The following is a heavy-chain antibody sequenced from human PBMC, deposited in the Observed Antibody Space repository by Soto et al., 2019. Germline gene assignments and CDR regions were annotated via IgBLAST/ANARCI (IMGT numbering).Heavy chain of an antibody. CDR3: AAGGMVATGWFDP. CDR2: IYYRGTT. Sequence: QLQLQESGPGLVKPSETLSLTCSVSGGSISSATYYWGWIRQPPGKGLEWIGSIYYRGTTYYNPSLKSRVTISVDTSKHQFALRLTSVTASDTAVYYCAAGGMVATGWFDPWGQGTLVTVSS. V-gene: IGHV4-39*01. D-gene: IGHD5-12*01. J-gene: IGHJ5*02. CDR1: GGSISSATYY.